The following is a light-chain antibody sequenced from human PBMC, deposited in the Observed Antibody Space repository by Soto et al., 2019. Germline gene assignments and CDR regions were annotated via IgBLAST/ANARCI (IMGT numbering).Light chain of an antibody. V-gene: IGLV3-1*01. CDR3: QAWDSSTVV. J-gene: IGLJ2*01. CDR1: KLGDKY. CDR2: QDS. Sequence: SYELTQPPSVSVSPGQQASITCSGDKLGDKYACWYQQKPGQSPLLVIYQDSKRPSGIPERFSGSNSGNTATLTISGTQAIEEADYYCQAWDSSTVVFGGGTKLTVL.